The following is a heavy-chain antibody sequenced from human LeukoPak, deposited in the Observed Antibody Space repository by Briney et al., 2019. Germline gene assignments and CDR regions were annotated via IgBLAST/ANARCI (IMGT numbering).Heavy chain of an antibody. D-gene: IGHD2-2*01. CDR2: IIPIFGTA. CDR3: ALSAGYCSSTSCSHDAFDI. CDR1: RGTFSSYA. V-gene: IGHV1-69*13. Sequence: SVKVSCKASRGTFSSYAISWVRQAPGQGLEWMGGIIPIFGTANYAQKFQGRVTITADESTSTACMELSSLRSEDTAVYYCALSAGYCSSTSCSHDAFDIWGQGTMVTVSS. J-gene: IGHJ3*02.